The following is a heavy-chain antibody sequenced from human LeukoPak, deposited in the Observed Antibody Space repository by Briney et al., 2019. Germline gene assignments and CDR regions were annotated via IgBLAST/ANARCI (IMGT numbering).Heavy chain of an antibody. CDR3: AKNPGDLLYYYYGMDV. CDR2: ISYDGSNK. V-gene: IGHV3-30-3*02. Sequence: GGSLRLSCAASGFTFSSYAMHWVRQAPGKGLEWVAVISYDGSNKYYADSVKGRFTISRDNSKNTLYLQMNSLRAEDTAVYYCAKNPGDLLYYYYGMDVWGQGTTVTVSS. J-gene: IGHJ6*02. CDR1: GFTFSSYA. D-gene: IGHD4-17*01.